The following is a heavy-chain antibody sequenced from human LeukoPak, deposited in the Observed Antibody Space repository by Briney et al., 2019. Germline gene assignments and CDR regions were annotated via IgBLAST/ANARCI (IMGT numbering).Heavy chain of an antibody. Sequence: PGRSLRLSCAASGFTFSTYGMHWVRQAPGKALEWVAVIWYDGSNEYYADSVKGRFTISRHNSKSTLYLQLNSLRAEDTAVYYCARDSIRDGYNSDYFDYWGQGTPVTVSS. CDR1: GFTFSTYG. V-gene: IGHV3-33*01. D-gene: IGHD5-24*01. CDR2: IWYDGSNE. J-gene: IGHJ4*02. CDR3: ARDSIRDGYNSDYFDY.